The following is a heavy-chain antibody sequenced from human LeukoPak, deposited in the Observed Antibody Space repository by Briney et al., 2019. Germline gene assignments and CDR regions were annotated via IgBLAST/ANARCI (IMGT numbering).Heavy chain of an antibody. CDR2: ISGNGYNT. V-gene: IGHV3-23*01. CDR1: GFTLGSYA. J-gene: IGHJ4*02. Sequence: GESLRLSCAGSGFTLGSYAMSWVRQAPGKGLEWVSAISGNGYNTYYADSVKGRFTISSESSVNTLYLQMHNLRAEDTAVYYCAKRVRLSFAFYFDYWGQGTLVTVSS. D-gene: IGHD2-2*01. CDR3: AKRVRLSFAFYFDY.